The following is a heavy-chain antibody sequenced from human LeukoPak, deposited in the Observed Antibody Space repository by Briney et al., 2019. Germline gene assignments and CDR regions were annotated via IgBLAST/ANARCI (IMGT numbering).Heavy chain of an antibody. J-gene: IGHJ4*02. V-gene: IGHV3-23*01. CDR3: AKARVGDFIVVVPAAEDY. D-gene: IGHD2-2*01. CDR2: IDGNGVRT. Sequence: GGSLRLSCAAPGFTFSSYAMSWVRQAPGKGLEWVSAIDGNGVRTYYADSVKGRFTLSRDNSKNTLYLQMNSLRAEDTALYYCAKARVGDFIVVVPAAEDYWGQGTLVTVSS. CDR1: GFTFSSYA.